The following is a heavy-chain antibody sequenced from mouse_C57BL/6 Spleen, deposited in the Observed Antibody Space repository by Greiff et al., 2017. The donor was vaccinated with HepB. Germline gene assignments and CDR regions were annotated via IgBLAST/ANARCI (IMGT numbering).Heavy chain of an antibody. V-gene: IGHV14-4*01. D-gene: IGHD2-1*01. CDR3: TPYGNYGAY. J-gene: IGHJ3*01. CDR2: IDPENGDT. Sequence: EVQLQQSGAELVRPGASVKLSCTASGFNIKDDYMHWVKQRPEQGLEWIGWIDPENGDTEYASKFQGKATITADTSSNTAYLQLSSLTSEDTAVYYCTPYGNYGAYWVQGTLVTVSA. CDR1: GFNIKDDY.